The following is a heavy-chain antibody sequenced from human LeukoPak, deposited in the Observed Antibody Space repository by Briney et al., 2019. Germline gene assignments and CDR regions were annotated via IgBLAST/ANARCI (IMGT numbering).Heavy chain of an antibody. D-gene: IGHD6-19*01. CDR3: AKPISGGLAVTADWFAP. CDR2: INANSGTR. V-gene: IGHV3-23*01. CDR1: GFAFSFFA. J-gene: IGHJ5*01. Sequence: GGSLRLSCAASGFAFSFFAISWLRQAPGKGLEWVSTINANSGTRSYAASVRGRFTISRDNSKDTLYLQLNTLRADDTAVYYCAKPISGGLAVTADWFAPWGQGTLVVVSS.